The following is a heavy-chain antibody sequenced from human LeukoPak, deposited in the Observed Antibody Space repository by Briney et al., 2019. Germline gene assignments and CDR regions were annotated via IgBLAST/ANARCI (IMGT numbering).Heavy chain of an antibody. Sequence: ASVKVSCKASEGTFSSYAISWVRQAPGQGLEWMGGIIPIFGTANYAQKFQGRVTITADESTSTAYMELSSLRSEDTAVYYCARGPRRYGPTKTYFDYWGQGTLVTVSP. CDR1: EGTFSSYA. J-gene: IGHJ4*02. CDR3: ARGPRRYGPTKTYFDY. CDR2: IIPIFGTA. D-gene: IGHD5-18*01. V-gene: IGHV1-69*01.